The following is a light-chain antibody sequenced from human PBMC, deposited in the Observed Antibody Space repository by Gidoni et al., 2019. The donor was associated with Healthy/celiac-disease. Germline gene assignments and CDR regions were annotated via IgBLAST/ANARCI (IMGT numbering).Light chain of an antibody. CDR3: QQRSNLLT. CDR1: QSVSSY. V-gene: IGKV3-11*01. Sequence: EFVLTQSPATLSWSPGESATLSCRASQSVSSYLAWYQQKPGQAPRLLLYDASNRATCIPARFSGSGSGTDFTLTISSLEPEDFAVYYCQQRSNLLTFGGGTKVEIK. CDR2: DAS. J-gene: IGKJ4*01.